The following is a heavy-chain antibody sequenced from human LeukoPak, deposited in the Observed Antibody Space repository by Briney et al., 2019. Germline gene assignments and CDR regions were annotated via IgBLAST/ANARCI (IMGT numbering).Heavy chain of an antibody. CDR1: GGSFSGYY. J-gene: IGHJ5*02. V-gene: IGHV4-34*01. CDR2: INHSGST. CDR3: ARLGPYSSSWYFGIQNWFDP. D-gene: IGHD6-13*01. Sequence: AETLSLTCAVYGGSFSGYYWSWIRQPPGKGLEWIGEINHSGSTNYNPSLKSRVTISVDTSKNQFTLKLRSVTAADAAVYYCARLGPYSSSWYFGIQNWFDPWGQGTLVTVSS.